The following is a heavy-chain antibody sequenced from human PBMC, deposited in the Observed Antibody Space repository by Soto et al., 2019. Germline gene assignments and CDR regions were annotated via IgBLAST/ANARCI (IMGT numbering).Heavy chain of an antibody. D-gene: IGHD6-19*01. V-gene: IGHV3-7*05. CDR2: IKDDGGDE. J-gene: IGHJ5*02. Sequence: VQLVEPGGGLVQPGGSLRLSCAASGFTFSPYWMSWVRQAPGKGLEWVAIIKDDGGDEHYLEAVRGRFTISRDNAKKSLYLAMDSLRVEDTAVYYCAGGSGWISDTWGQGTLVTVSS. CDR3: AGGSGWISDT. CDR1: GFTFSPYW.